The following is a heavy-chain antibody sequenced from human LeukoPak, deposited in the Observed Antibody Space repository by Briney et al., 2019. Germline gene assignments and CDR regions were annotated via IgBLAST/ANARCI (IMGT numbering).Heavy chain of an antibody. CDR1: GFTAGFTFSTSY. V-gene: IGHV3-7*01. Sequence: GGSLRLSCETSGFTAGFTFSTSYMTWVRQAPGMGLEWVAEIGPDGSGPVYVDSVKGRFTISRDNAKNSLYLQMNSLRVEETAVYYCARDFSWRQFDYWGLGTLVTVSS. CDR2: IGPDGSGP. CDR3: ARDFSWRQFDY. J-gene: IGHJ4*02.